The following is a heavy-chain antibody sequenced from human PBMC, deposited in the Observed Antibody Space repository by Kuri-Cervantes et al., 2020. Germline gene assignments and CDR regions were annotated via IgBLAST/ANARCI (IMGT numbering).Heavy chain of an antibody. V-gene: IGHV1-2*02. J-gene: IGHJ3*02. CDR1: GYTFTSYG. CDR2: INPDIGGT. CDR3: ARGFDPHDAFDI. Sequence: ASVKVSCKASGYTFTSYGISWVRQAPGQGLEWMGWINPDIGGTNYAQNFQGRVTMTRDTSISTGYMELSRLRSDDTAVYYCARGFDPHDAFDIWGQGTMVTVSS. D-gene: IGHD3-16*01.